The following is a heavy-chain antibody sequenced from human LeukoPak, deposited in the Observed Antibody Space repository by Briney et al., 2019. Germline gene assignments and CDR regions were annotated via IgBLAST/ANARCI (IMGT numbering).Heavy chain of an antibody. V-gene: IGHV3-30*02. D-gene: IGHD3-22*01. CDR1: GFTFSSYG. Sequence: GGSLRLSCAASGFTFSSYGMHWVRQAPGKGLEWVAFIRYDGSNKYYADSVKGRFTISRDNSENTLYLQMNSLRAEDTAVYYCAKVFIDYYDSSGYSLDVWGQGTTVTVSS. CDR2: IRYDGSNK. J-gene: IGHJ6*02. CDR3: AKVFIDYYDSSGYSLDV.